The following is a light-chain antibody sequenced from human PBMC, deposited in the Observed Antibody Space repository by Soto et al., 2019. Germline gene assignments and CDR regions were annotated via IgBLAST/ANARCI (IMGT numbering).Light chain of an antibody. Sequence: QSVLTQPASVSGSPGQSITISCTGTSGDIGSYTYVSWYQQYPGKAPKLLISEVTNRPSGVSNRFSGFKSGNTASLTISGLQAEDEAHYYCSSYTTNSPPVVFGGGTKLTVL. CDR2: EVT. V-gene: IGLV2-14*01. CDR3: SSYTTNSPPVV. CDR1: SGDIGSYTY. J-gene: IGLJ2*01.